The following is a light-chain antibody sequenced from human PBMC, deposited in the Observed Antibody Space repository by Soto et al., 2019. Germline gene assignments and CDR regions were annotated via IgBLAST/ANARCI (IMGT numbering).Light chain of an antibody. J-gene: IGKJ4*01. CDR3: QQYNSWPLT. CDR2: GAS. V-gene: IGKV3-20*01. CDR1: RSVNNNY. Sequence: EIVLTQSPGTLSLSPGERATLSCRASRSVNNNYLAWYQQKPGQAPRLLIFGASSRATGIPDRFIGSGSGTEFILTISRLEPDDFAIYHCQQYNSWPLTFGGGTKVNIK.